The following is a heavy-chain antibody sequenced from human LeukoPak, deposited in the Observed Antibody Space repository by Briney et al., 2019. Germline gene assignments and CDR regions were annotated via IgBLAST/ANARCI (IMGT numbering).Heavy chain of an antibody. CDR3: GRGGPPGYSNSIDS. CDR1: GGSISSYY. V-gene: IGHV4-59*01. J-gene: IGHJ4*02. D-gene: IGHD6-13*01. CDR2: IYYSGST. Sequence: SETLSLTCTASGGSISSYYWSWIRQPPGKGLEWIGFIYYSGSTNYNPSLKSRVTISVDTSKNQFSLKLSSVTAADTAVYYCGRGGPPGYSNSIDSWGQGTLVTVSS.